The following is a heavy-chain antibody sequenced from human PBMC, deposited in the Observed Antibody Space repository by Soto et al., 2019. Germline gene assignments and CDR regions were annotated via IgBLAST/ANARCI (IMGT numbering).Heavy chain of an antibody. V-gene: IGHV3-30-3*01. CDR2: ISYDGNNK. D-gene: IGHD2-21*02. Sequence: GGPLRLSCSAPRVTFSSYAMHWVRQAPVKGLEWVAVISYDGNNKYYGDSVKGRFTISRDNSKSTLYLQMNSLRAEDTAVYYCARDRASSFIGATASLFDYWGQRALVTVSS. CDR1: RVTFSSYA. CDR3: ARDRASSFIGATASLFDY. J-gene: IGHJ4*02.